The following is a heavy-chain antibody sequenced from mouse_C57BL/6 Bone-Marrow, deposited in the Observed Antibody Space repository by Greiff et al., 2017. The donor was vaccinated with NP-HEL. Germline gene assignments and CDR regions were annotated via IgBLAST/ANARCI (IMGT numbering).Heavy chain of an antibody. CDR3: ARGFDGFYYYGSSYLAY. CDR2: IYPGSGST. V-gene: IGHV1-55*01. D-gene: IGHD1-1*01. CDR1: GYTFTSYW. J-gene: IGHJ3*01. Sequence: QVQLQQPGAELVKPGASVKMSCKASGYTFTSYWITWVKQRPGQGLEWIGDIYPGSGSTNYNEKFKSKATLTVDTSSSTAYMQLSSLTSEDSAVYYCARGFDGFYYYGSSYLAYWGQGTLVTVSA.